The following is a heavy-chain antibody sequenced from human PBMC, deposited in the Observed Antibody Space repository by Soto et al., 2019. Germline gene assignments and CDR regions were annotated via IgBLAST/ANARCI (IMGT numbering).Heavy chain of an antibody. J-gene: IGHJ6*02. D-gene: IGHD6-19*01. V-gene: IGHV3-30-3*01. CDR2: ISYDGSNK. Sequence: EGSLRLSWAASGFTFSSCGMHWVLQAPGKGLEWVAVISYDGSNKYYADSVKGRFTISRDNSKNTLYLQMNSLRAEDTAVYYCARVRVAVHFSPSYGMDVWGQGT. CDR1: GFTFSSCG. CDR3: ARVRVAVHFSPSYGMDV.